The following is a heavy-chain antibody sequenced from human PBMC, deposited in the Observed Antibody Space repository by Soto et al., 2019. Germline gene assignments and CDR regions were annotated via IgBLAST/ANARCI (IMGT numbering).Heavy chain of an antibody. CDR3: ARPGVRGVISHPGYYYGMDV. Sequence: QVQLVQSGAEVKKPGSSVKVSCKASGGTFSSYAISWVRQAPGQGLEWMGGIIPIFGTANYAQKFQGRVTITADESTSTAYMELSSLRSEDTAVYYCARPGVRGVISHPGYYYGMDVWGQGTTVTVSS. CDR2: IIPIFGTA. D-gene: IGHD3-10*01. CDR1: GGTFSSYA. V-gene: IGHV1-69*01. J-gene: IGHJ6*02.